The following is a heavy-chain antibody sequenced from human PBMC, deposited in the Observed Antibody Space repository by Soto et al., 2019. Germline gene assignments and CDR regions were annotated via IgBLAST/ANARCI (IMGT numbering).Heavy chain of an antibody. D-gene: IGHD5-12*01. CDR2: IIPIFGTA. J-gene: IGHJ2*01. Sequence: QVQLVQSGAEVKKPGSSVTVSCKASGGTFSSYTISWVRLAPGQGLEWMGGIIPIFGTANYAQKFQGRDTITADESTSTAYMELSSLRSEDTAVYYCARGNHRWLQLWYFDLWGRGTLVTVSS. V-gene: IGHV1-69*12. CDR3: ARGNHRWLQLWYFDL. CDR1: GGTFSSYT.